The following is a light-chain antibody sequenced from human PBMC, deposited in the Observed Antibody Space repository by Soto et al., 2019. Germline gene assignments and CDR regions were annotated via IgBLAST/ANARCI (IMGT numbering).Light chain of an antibody. Sequence: DIVMTQSPDSLAVYMGERATINCRSSQTISYSSNRKDYFAWYQQKPGQPPRVLIYSASTRDSGVPDRFSGSGSGSDFTLTISSLQAEDVAVYYCQQYSTSPCTFGRGTKVEIK. CDR2: SAS. CDR3: QQYSTSPCT. J-gene: IGKJ1*01. CDR1: QTISYSSNRKDY. V-gene: IGKV4-1*01.